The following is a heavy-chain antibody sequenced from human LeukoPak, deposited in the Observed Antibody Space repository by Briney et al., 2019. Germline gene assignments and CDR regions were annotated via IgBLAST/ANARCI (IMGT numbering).Heavy chain of an antibody. CDR2: ISYDGSNK. Sequence: GGSLRLSCAASGFTFSSYGMHWVRQAPGKGLEWVAVISYDGSNKYYADSVKGRFTISRDNSKNTLYLQMNSLRAEDTAVYYCARDWTPGERFGELLHYWGQGTLVTVSS. V-gene: IGHV3-30*03. CDR3: ARDWTPGERFGELLHY. J-gene: IGHJ4*02. CDR1: GFTFSSYG. D-gene: IGHD3-10*01.